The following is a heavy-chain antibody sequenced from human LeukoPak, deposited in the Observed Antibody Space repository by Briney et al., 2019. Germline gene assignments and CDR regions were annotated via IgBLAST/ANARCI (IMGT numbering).Heavy chain of an antibody. V-gene: IGHV3-21*01. J-gene: IGHJ6*03. CDR2: ISTSSSYI. CDR1: GFTFSNAW. CDR3: ARGGIAVAGTRYYYMDV. Sequence: PGGSLRLSCAASGFTFSNAWMSWVRQAPGKGLEWVSFISTSSSYIYYADSVKGRFTISRDNAKNSLYLQMNSLRAEDTAVYYCARGGIAVAGTRYYYMDVWGKGTTVTVSS. D-gene: IGHD6-19*01.